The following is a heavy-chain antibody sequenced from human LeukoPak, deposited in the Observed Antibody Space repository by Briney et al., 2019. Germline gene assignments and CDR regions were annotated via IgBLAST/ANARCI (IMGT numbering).Heavy chain of an antibody. V-gene: IGHV3-48*04. CDR1: GFTFSSYG. CDR3: ARVAPMVRGVILFDY. D-gene: IGHD3-10*01. CDR2: ISSSGSTI. J-gene: IGHJ4*02. Sequence: GGSLRLSCAASGFTFSSYGMHWVRQAPGKGLERVPYISSSGSTIYYADSVKGRFTISRDNAKNSLYLQMNSLRAEDTAVYYCARVAPMVRGVILFDYWGQGTLVTVSS.